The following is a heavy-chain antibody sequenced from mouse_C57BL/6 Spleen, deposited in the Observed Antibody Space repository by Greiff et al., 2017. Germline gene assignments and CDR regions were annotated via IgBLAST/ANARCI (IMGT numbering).Heavy chain of an antibody. CDR3: ARENYDYPAWFAY. V-gene: IGHV1-78*01. Sequence: VKLQESDAELVKPGASVKISCKVSGYTFTDHTIHWMKQRPEQGLEWIGYIYPRDGSTKYNEKFKGKATLTADKSSSTAYMQLNSLTSEDSAVYFCARENYDYPAWFAYWGQGTLVTVSA. CDR1: GYTFTDHT. CDR2: IYPRDGST. J-gene: IGHJ3*01. D-gene: IGHD2-4*01.